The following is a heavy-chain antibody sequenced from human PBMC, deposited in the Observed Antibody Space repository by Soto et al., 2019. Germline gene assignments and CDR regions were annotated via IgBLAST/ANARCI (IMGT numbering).Heavy chain of an antibody. D-gene: IGHD6-19*01. CDR3: ASAKAVVVAALGV. CDR2: VSENGGSRGGT. CDR1: GFTFSRFV. V-gene: IGHV3-23*01. Sequence: EVQLLESGGDLVQPGGSLRLSCTASGFTFSRFVMNWVRQAPGQGLEWVAGVSENGGSRGGTYYADSVKGRFTISRDNSQNTLYLQMDSLTGADTAIYYCASAKAVVVAALGVWGQGTMVTVSS. J-gene: IGHJ3*01.